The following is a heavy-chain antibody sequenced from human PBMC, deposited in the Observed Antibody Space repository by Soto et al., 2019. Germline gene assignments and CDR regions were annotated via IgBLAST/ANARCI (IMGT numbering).Heavy chain of an antibody. CDR2: IWYDGSNK. J-gene: IGHJ4*02. CDR1: GFTFSSYG. V-gene: IGHV3-33*01. Sequence: QVQLVESGGGVVQPGRSLRLSCAASGFTFSSYGMHWVRQAPGKGLEWVAVIWYDGSNKYYADSVKGRFTISRDNSKNTLYLQMNSLRAEDTAVCYCARGGGPTAVLGYWGQGTLVTVSS. CDR3: ARGGGPTAVLGY. D-gene: IGHD3-16*01.